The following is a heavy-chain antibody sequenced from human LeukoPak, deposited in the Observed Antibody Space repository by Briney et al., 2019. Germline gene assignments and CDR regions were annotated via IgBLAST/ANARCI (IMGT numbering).Heavy chain of an antibody. Sequence: GASVKVSCKASGYTFTGYYMHWVRQAPGQGLEWMGWINPNSGGTNYAQKFQGRVTMTRDTSISTAYMELSRLRSDDTAVYYCARLVRGAVWGYFDYWGQGTLVTVSS. CDR2: INPNSGGT. CDR1: GYTFTGYY. D-gene: IGHD3-10*01. J-gene: IGHJ4*02. V-gene: IGHV1-2*02. CDR3: ARLVRGAVWGYFDY.